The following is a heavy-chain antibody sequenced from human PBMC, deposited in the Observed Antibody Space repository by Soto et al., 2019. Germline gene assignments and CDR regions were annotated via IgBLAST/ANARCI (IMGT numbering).Heavy chain of an antibody. V-gene: IGHV1-18*01. CDR1: GYTFTSYG. D-gene: IGHD3-10*01. J-gene: IGHJ6*02. Sequence: ASVKVSCKASGYTFTSYGISWVRQAPGQGLEGMGWISAYNGNTNYAQKLQGRVTMTTDTSTSTAYMELRSLRSDDTAVYYCARVRITMVRGVIINYYYGMDVWGQGTTVTVSS. CDR3: ARVRITMVRGVIINYYYGMDV. CDR2: ISAYNGNT.